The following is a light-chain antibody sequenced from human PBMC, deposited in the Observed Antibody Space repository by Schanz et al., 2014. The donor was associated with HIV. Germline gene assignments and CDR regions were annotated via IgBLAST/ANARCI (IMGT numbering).Light chain of an antibody. Sequence: QSALTQPTSVSGSPGQSITISCTVASSDVGDFNFVSWYQQHPGKAPQLMIYEVTKRPSGVSDRFSGSKSDNTASLTISGLQADDEADYYCCSHADGGTYVFGTGTKLTVL. CDR1: SSDVGDFNF. V-gene: IGLV2-23*02. J-gene: IGLJ1*01. CDR2: EVT. CDR3: CSHADGGTYV.